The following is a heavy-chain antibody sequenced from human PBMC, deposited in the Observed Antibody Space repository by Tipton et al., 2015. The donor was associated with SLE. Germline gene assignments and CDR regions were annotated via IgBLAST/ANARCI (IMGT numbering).Heavy chain of an antibody. CDR1: GGSISSYY. CDR3: ARVGITMVRGHFDY. Sequence: TLSLTCTVSGGSISSYYWSWIRQPPGKGLEWIGYIYYSGSTNYNPTLKSRVTISVDTSKNQFSLKLSSVTAADTAVYYCARVGITMVRGHFDYWGQGTRVTVSS. V-gene: IGHV4-59*01. J-gene: IGHJ4*02. D-gene: IGHD3-10*01. CDR2: IYYSGST.